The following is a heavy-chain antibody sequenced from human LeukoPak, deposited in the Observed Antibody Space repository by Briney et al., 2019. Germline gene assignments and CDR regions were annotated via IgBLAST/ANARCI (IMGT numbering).Heavy chain of an antibody. J-gene: IGHJ5*02. Sequence: ASVKVSCKASGYIFTGYYMHWLRQAPGRGLEWMGWIDPESGDTYYAQKFQGRVSMTRDTYVKTAYMHLSSLKSDDTAVYYCVREDYSSGHYRGGWFDPWGQGTQVTVSS. CDR2: IDPESGDT. D-gene: IGHD6-19*01. CDR3: VREDYSSGHYRGGWFDP. V-gene: IGHV1-2*02. CDR1: GYIFTGYY.